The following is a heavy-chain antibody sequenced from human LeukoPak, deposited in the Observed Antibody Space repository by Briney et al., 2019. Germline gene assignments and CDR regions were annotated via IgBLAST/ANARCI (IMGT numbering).Heavy chain of an antibody. D-gene: IGHD6-19*01. CDR1: GFTFSDYG. V-gene: IGHV3-23*01. J-gene: IGHJ3*02. CDR2: ISGGGGRT. Sequence: PGGSLRLSCAASGFTFSDYGMSWVRQTPGKGLEWVSGISGGGGRTYYADSVKGRFTISRDKAKNSLYLQMNSLRDEGTPVYHCARHIAVTGVVAVDIWVQGTMVTVSS. CDR3: ARHIAVTGVVAVDI.